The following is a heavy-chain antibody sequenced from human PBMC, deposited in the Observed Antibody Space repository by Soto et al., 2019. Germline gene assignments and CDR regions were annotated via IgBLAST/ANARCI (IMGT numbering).Heavy chain of an antibody. D-gene: IGHD6-19*01. CDR1: GYTFTGYY. CDR2: INPNSGGT. V-gene: IGHV1-2*02. CDR3: ARGFSGWYHFDS. Sequence: ASVKVSCKASGYTFTGYYLHWVRQAPGQGLEWMGWINPNSGGTNYAQKFQGRVTMTRDTSISTAHTELSRLISDDTAVYFCARGFSGWYHFDSWGQGTLVTVSS. J-gene: IGHJ4*02.